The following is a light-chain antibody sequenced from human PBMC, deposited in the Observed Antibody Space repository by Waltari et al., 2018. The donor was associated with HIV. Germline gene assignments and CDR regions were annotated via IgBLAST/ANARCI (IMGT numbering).Light chain of an antibody. J-gene: IGLJ2*01. CDR1: SSNIGSKY. CDR3: AAWDDTLSVL. V-gene: IGLV1-47*01. CDR2: RNN. Sequence: QSVLTQPPSASGTPGQRVTISCSGSSSNIGSKYVYWYQKLPGSAPKLLIYRNNQRPSGCPDRFSGSKSGTSASLAISGLRSEDEADYYCAAWDDTLSVLFGGGTKLTVL.